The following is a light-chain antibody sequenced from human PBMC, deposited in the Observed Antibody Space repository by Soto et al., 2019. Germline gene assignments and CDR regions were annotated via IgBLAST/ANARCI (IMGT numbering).Light chain of an antibody. V-gene: IGLV1-47*01. J-gene: IGLJ2*01. CDR3: SAWDDTLSGRV. Sequence: QSALTQPPSASGPPGQRVTISCSGSSSNIGSNYVYWYQQLPGTAPRLLIYRNNQRPSGVPDRFSGSKSGTSASLAITGLRSEDEADYYCSAWDDTLSGRVFGGGTKLTVL. CDR1: SSNIGSNY. CDR2: RNN.